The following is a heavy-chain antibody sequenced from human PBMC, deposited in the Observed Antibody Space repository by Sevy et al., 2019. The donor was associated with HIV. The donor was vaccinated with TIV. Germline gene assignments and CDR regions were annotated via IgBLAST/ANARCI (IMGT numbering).Heavy chain of an antibody. J-gene: IGHJ3*02. CDR1: GYPFTSYG. CDR3: ARGYYDFWSGYYRRDAFDS. Sequence: ASVKVSCKASGYPFTSYGISWVRQAPGQGLEWMGWISAYNGDTNYAQKLQGRVTMPTATSTSTAYMELTSLRSDDTAVYFCARGYYDFWSGYYRRDAFDSWGQGTRVTVSS. CDR2: ISAYNGDT. D-gene: IGHD3-3*01. V-gene: IGHV1-18*01.